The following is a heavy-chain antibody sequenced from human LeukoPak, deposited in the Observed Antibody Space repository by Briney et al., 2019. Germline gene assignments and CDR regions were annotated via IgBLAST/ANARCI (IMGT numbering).Heavy chain of an antibody. J-gene: IGHJ4*02. Sequence: PGGSLRLSCAVSGFTVSGNYMSWVRQAPGKGLEWVSLIYSGGTTYYADSVKGRFTISRDNSKNTLYLQMSSLRAEDTALYYCARKSASGNYPLDYWGQGTLVTVSS. V-gene: IGHV3-53*01. CDR1: GFTVSGNY. CDR3: ARKSASGNYPLDY. CDR2: IYSGGTT. D-gene: IGHD3-10*01.